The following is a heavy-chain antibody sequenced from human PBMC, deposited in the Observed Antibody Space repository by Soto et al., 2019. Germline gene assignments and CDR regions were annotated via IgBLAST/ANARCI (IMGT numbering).Heavy chain of an antibody. D-gene: IGHD3-22*01. Sequence: GASVKVSCKASGFTFTSSAVQWVRQARGQRLEWIGWIVVGSGNTNYAQKFQERVTITRDMSTSTAYMELSSLRSEDTAVYYCAAWKTMIVVDNWFDPWGRGTLVTVSS. V-gene: IGHV1-58*01. J-gene: IGHJ5*02. CDR1: GFTFTSSA. CDR2: IVVGSGNT. CDR3: AAWKTMIVVDNWFDP.